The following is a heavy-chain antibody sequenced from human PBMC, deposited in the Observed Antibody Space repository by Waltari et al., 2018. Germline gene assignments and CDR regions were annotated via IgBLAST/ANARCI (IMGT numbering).Heavy chain of an antibody. Sequence: LQLQESGPGLVKPSETLSLTCTVSPGSITTYGYYWGWIRQPPGQGLEWIGSIYYSGITYYDPSLESRVIISIDTSESRISLRLNSVTAADTAVYYCAVGRGIFDIWGQGTVVTVSS. D-gene: IGHD6-13*01. CDR1: PGSITTYGYY. CDR2: IYYSGIT. J-gene: IGHJ3*02. CDR3: AVGRGIFDI. V-gene: IGHV4-39*01.